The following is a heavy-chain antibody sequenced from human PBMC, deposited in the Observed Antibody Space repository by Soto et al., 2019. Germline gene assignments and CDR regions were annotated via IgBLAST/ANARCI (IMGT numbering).Heavy chain of an antibody. CDR2: MNPNSGNT. V-gene: IGHV1-8*01. CDR1: GYTFTSYD. CDR3: ARCTPSLAYYDFWSGYYLDHPPAYDY. J-gene: IGHJ4*02. Sequence: ASVKVSCKASGYTFTSYDINWVRQATGQGLEWMGWMNPNSGNTGYAQKFQGRVTMTRNTSISTAYMELSSLRSEDTAVYYCARCTPSLAYYDFWSGYYLDHPPAYDYWGQGTLVTVSS. D-gene: IGHD3-3*01.